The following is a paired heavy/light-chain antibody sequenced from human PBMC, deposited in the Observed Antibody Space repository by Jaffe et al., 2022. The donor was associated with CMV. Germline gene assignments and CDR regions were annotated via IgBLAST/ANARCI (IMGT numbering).Light chain of an antibody. V-gene: IGKV3-11*01. J-gene: IGKJ1*01. CDR1: QSVSSY. CDR2: DAS. CDR3: QQRSNWPEWT. Sequence: EIVLTQSPATLSLSPGERATLSCRASQSVSSYLAWYQQKPGQAPRLLIYDASNRATGIPARFSGSGSGTDFTLTISSLEPEDFAVYYCQQRSNWPEWTFGQGTKVEIK.
Heavy chain of an antibody. D-gene: IGHD3-9*01. CDR1: GFTFSDYY. CDR3: ARGGYDILTGYCDY. V-gene: IGHV3-11*01. J-gene: IGHJ4*02. Sequence: QVQLVESGGGLVKPGGSLRLSCAASGFTFSDYYMSWIRQAPGKGLEWVSYISSSGSTIYYADSVKGRFTISRDNAKNSLYLQMNSLRAEDTAVYYCARGGYDILTGYCDYWGQGTLVTVSS. CDR2: ISSSGSTI.